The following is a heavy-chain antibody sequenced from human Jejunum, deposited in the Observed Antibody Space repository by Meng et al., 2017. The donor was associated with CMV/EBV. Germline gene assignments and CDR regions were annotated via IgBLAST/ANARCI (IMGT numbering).Heavy chain of an antibody. CDR1: GFSFTTSEVG. Sequence: LTLPCPFSGFSFTTSEVGVAWVRQPPGEALEWLALIFSDDNKHYSPSLKSRLTITKDTSKNQVVLTLANMDPVDTATYCCVHKNTLSWGQGSLVTVSS. CDR2: IFSDDNK. CDR3: VHKNTLS. V-gene: IGHV2-5*02. J-gene: IGHJ5*02.